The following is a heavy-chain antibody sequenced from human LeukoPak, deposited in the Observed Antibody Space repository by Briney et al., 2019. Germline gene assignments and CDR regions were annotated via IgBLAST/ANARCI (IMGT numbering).Heavy chain of an antibody. V-gene: IGHV4-34*01. Sequence: SETLSLTCAVYGESFSGYYWSWIRQPPGKGLEWIGEINHSGGTNNNPTLKNRVTISVDTSKNQFSLKLSSVTAADTAVYYCARRSDYDILTGFSNSRFDPWGQGTLVTVSS. D-gene: IGHD3-9*01. CDR1: GESFSGYY. J-gene: IGHJ5*02. CDR2: INHSGGT. CDR3: ARRSDYDILTGFSNSRFDP.